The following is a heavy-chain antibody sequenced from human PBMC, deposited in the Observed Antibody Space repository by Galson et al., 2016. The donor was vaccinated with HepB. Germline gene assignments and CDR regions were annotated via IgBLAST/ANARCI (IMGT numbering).Heavy chain of an antibody. Sequence: PALVKPTQTLTLTCTFSGFSLSTSAMCVSWIRQPPGKALEWLALIDWDDGKYYSTSLKTRLTISKDTSKNQVVLTMTNMDPVDTATYYCARTNRARWFGGDYGLDVWGQGTTVTISS. CDR2: IDWDDGK. D-gene: IGHD3-10*01. V-gene: IGHV2-70*13. CDR3: ARTNRARWFGGDYGLDV. J-gene: IGHJ6*02. CDR1: GFSLSTSAMC.